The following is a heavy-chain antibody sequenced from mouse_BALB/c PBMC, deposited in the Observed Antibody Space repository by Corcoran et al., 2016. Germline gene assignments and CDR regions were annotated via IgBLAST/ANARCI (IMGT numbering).Heavy chain of an antibody. D-gene: IGHD3-2*01. CDR2: IFPGSGNT. Sequence: QVQLQQSGPELVKPGASVKISCKASGYSFTIYYIHWVKQRPGQGLEWIGWIFPGSGNTKYNEKFQGKATLTADTSSSTAYMQLSSLTSEDSAVYFCAKTARATYYFDYWCQGTTLTVSS. CDR3: AKTARATYYFDY. J-gene: IGHJ2*01. V-gene: IGHV1-66*01. CDR1: GYSFTIYY.